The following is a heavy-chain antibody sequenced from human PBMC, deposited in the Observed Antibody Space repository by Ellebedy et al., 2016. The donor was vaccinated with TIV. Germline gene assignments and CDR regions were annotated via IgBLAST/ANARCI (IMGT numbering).Heavy chain of an antibody. Sequence: SGPTLVKPTQTLTLTCTFSGFSLSVSGLCVSWIRQPPGKALEWLARIDWDGDKYYNTSLKSGVTISQDTSKNQVVLTMTNMDPVDTATYYCAHSRKPNWVPHRYYYYGLDVWGQGTTVTVSS. CDR3: AHSRKPNWVPHRYYYYGLDV. CDR1: GFSLSVSGLC. V-gene: IGHV2-70*12. CDR2: IDWDGDK. J-gene: IGHJ6*02. D-gene: IGHD7-27*01.